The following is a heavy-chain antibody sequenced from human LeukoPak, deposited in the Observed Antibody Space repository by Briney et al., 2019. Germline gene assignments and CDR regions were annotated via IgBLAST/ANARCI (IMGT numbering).Heavy chain of an antibody. CDR3: AREAAPSLRNFDY. V-gene: IGHV1-2*02. J-gene: IGHJ4*02. CDR1: VYTFTGYY. Sequence: ASVKVSCKASVYTFTGYYIHWVRQAPGQGLEWMGWINPNSGGTNYAQKFQGRVTMTSDTSISTAYLELSRLTSDDTAVYYCAREAAPSLRNFDYWGQGTLVTVSS. CDR2: INPNSGGT. D-gene: IGHD2-15*01.